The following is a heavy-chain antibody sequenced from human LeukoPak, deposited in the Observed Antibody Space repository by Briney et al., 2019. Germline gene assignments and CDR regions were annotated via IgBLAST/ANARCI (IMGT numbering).Heavy chain of an antibody. CDR1: GFTVSSNY. Sequence: AGGSLRLSCAASGFTVSSNYMSWVRQAPGKGLEWVSVIYSGGSTYYADSVKGRFTISSDNSKNTLYLQMNSLRAEDTAVYYCARAEDPYSSSWGPYQAFDIWGQGTMVTVSS. V-gene: IGHV3-53*01. CDR3: ARAEDPYSSSWGPYQAFDI. D-gene: IGHD6-13*01. CDR2: IYSGGST. J-gene: IGHJ3*02.